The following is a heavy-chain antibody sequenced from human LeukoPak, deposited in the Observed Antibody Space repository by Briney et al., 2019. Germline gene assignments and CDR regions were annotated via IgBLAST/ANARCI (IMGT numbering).Heavy chain of an antibody. V-gene: IGHV3-21*01. CDR2: ITSSGTYI. J-gene: IGHJ4*02. Sequence: KAGGSLRLSCAASGFTFNNYNMNWVRQAPGKALEWVSSITSSGTYIFYADSVKGRFTISRDNAKNSLYLQMNSLRAEDTAVYYCGRDTDFDYWGQGTLVTVSS. CDR3: GRDTDFDY. CDR1: GFTFNNYN.